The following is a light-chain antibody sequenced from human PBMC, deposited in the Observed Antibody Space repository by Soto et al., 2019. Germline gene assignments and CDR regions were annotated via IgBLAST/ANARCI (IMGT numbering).Light chain of an antibody. V-gene: IGLV4-60*03. J-gene: IGLJ1*01. CDR1: SGHSSYI. CDR2: REGSGSY. CDR3: ETWDSNLYV. Sequence: QPVLTQSSSASASLGSSVKLTCTLSSGHSSYIIAWHQQQPGKAPRYLMKREGSGSYNKGSGVPDRFSGSSSGADRYLTISNLQSEDEADYYCETWDSNLYVFGTGTKLTVL.